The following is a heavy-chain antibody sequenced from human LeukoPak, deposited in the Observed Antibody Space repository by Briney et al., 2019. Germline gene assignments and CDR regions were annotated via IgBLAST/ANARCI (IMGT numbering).Heavy chain of an antibody. D-gene: IGHD6-13*01. CDR1: GGSISSYY. Sequence: SETLSLTCGVSGGSISSYYWSWIRQPPGKGLEWIGYIYYTGSTYYNPSLKSRVTISIDTSKNQFSLKLSSVTAADTAVYYCARPAAAAGDNDAFDIWGQGTMVTVSS. J-gene: IGHJ3*02. CDR2: IYYTGST. CDR3: ARPAAAAGDNDAFDI. V-gene: IGHV4-59*12.